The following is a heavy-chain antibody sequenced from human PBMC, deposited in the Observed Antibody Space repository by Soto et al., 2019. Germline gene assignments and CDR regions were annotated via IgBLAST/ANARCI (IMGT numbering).Heavy chain of an antibody. V-gene: IGHV3-23*01. D-gene: IGHD6-19*01. CDR3: AKARIAVTARPFDY. J-gene: IGHJ4*02. CDR1: GFTFSTYP. Sequence: GGSLRLSCAASGFTFSTYPMNWVRQAPGKGLAWVSSISGSGGSTYYADSVKGRFTISRDNSKNTLSLQMNSLRAEDTAVYYCAKARIAVTARPFDYWGQGTLVTVSS. CDR2: ISGSGGST.